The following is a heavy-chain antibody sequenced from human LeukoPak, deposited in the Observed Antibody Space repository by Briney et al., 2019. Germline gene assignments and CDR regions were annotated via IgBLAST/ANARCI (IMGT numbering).Heavy chain of an antibody. CDR3: ARDLIEYYYGMDV. J-gene: IGHJ6*02. V-gene: IGHV4-59*01. CDR1: GGSISSYY. D-gene: IGHD3-22*01. Sequence: SETLSLTCTVSGGSISSYYWSWIRQPPGKGLEWIGYIYYSGSTNYNPSLKSRVTISVDTSKNQFSLKLSSVTAADTAVYYCARDLIEYYYGMDVWGHGTTVTVSS. CDR2: IYYSGST.